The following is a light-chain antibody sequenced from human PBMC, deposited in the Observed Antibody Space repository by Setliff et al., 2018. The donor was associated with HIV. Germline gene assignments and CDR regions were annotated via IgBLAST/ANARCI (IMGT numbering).Light chain of an antibody. J-gene: IGLJ1*01. Sequence: QSVLTQPASVSGSPGQSITISCTGTSSDIGGYNYVSWYQQHPGKAPKLMIYEVSNRPSGVSDRFSGSKSGNTASLTISGLQAEVEADYYCCSYTSSTTLVFGTGTKGTVL. CDR2: EVS. CDR1: SSDIGGYNY. CDR3: CSYTSSTTLV. V-gene: IGLV2-14*03.